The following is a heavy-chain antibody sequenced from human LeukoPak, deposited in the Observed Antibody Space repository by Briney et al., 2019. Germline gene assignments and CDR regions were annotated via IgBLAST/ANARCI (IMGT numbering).Heavy chain of an antibody. CDR2: ISSSSSYI. J-gene: IGHJ4*02. V-gene: IGHV3-21*01. Sequence: GGSLRLSCAASGFTFSSYSMNWVRQAPGKGLEWFSSISSSSSYIYYADSVKGRFTISRDNAKNSLYLQMNSLRAEDTAVYYCARERGYDSWSGSRVLFDHWGQGTLVTVSS. D-gene: IGHD3-3*01. CDR3: ARERGYDSWSGSRVLFDH. CDR1: GFTFSSYS.